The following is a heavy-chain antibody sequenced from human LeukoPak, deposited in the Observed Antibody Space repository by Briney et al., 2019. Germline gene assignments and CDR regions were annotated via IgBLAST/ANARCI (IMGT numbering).Heavy chain of an antibody. Sequence: GGSLRLSCAASGFTFSSYAMSWVRQAPGKGLESVSAISGSGGSTYYADSVKGRFTISRDNSKNTLYLQMNSLRAEDTAVYYCAKGSYYDSSGSFYFDYWGQGTLVTVSS. V-gene: IGHV3-23*01. CDR1: GFTFSSYA. J-gene: IGHJ4*02. D-gene: IGHD3-22*01. CDR2: ISGSGGST. CDR3: AKGSYYDSSGSFYFDY.